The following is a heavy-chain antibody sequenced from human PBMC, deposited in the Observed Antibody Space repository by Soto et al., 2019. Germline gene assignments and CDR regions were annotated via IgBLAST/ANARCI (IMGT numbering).Heavy chain of an antibody. CDR1: GGSINYNSYY. J-gene: IGHJ5*02. D-gene: IGHD2-15*01. V-gene: IGHV4-39*02. Sequence: PSETLSLTCAVSGGSINYNSYYWWWIRQPPGKGLEWVGGIFYTGTTYYSPSLKDRVTISVDTSKNSFSLNLTSVTAADTAVYFCARLVVVAPVANAWGQGTLVTVSS. CDR3: ARLVVVAPVANA. CDR2: IFYTGTT.